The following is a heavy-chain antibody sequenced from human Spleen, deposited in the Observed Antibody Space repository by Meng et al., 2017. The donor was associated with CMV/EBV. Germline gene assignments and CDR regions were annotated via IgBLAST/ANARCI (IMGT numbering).Heavy chain of an antibody. J-gene: IGHJ6*02. V-gene: IGHV4-61*01. CDR2: IYYNGRN. CDR1: GGSVSSASHY. Sequence: SETLSLTCTVSGGSVSSASHYWSWSRQPPGKGLEWIGYIYYNGRNYYSPSLKSRVTISVDTSKNQFYLKLRSVTAADTAVYYCARGNYYYYAMDVWGQGTTVTVSS. CDR3: ARGNYYYYAMDV.